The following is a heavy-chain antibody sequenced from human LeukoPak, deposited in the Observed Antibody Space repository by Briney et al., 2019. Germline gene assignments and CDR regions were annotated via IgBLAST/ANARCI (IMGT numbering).Heavy chain of an antibody. Sequence: ASVKVSCKASGYTFTSYDINWVRQATGQGLEWMGWMNPNSGNTGYAQKFQGRVTITRNTSISTAYMELRSLRSDDTAVYYCAKSLLYYYYYMDVWGKGTTVTISS. J-gene: IGHJ6*03. CDR3: AKSLLYYYYYMDV. CDR2: MNPNSGNT. V-gene: IGHV1-8*03. D-gene: IGHD2-15*01. CDR1: GYTFTSYD.